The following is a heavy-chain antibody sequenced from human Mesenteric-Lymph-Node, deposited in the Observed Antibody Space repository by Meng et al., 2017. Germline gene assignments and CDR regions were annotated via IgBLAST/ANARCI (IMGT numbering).Heavy chain of an antibody. D-gene: IGHD3-22*01. CDR1: GYSISSTNW. J-gene: IGHJ4*02. V-gene: IGHV4-28*01. CDR2: IYYSGST. Sequence: HLHESGPRLVKPPYTLSLTCAFSGYSISSTNWWGWIRQPPGKGLEWIGYIYYSGSTSYNPSLKSRVTMSVDTSKNQFSLNLNSVTAVDTAVYYCARNVPGTSAYYDWGQGTLVTVSS. CDR3: ARNVPGTSAYYD.